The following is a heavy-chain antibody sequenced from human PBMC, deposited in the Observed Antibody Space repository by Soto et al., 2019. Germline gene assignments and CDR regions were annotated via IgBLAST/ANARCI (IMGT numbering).Heavy chain of an antibody. CDR3: AKDRNWNYHKNWFDP. V-gene: IGHV3-23*01. CDR2: ISGSGGRT. J-gene: IGHJ5*02. CDR1: GLTFRSYA. D-gene: IGHD1-7*01. Sequence: EVQLLESGGGLVQPGGSLRLSCAASGLTFRSYAMSWVRQAPGKGLEWVSAISGSGGRTYYADSVKGRFTISRDNSKNTLYLQMNSLRAEDTAVYYCAKDRNWNYHKNWFDPWGQGTLVTVSS.